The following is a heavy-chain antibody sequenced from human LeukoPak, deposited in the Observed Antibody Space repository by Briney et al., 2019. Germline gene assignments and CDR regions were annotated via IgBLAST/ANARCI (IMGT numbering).Heavy chain of an antibody. CDR2: IKQDGSDK. V-gene: IGHV3-7*03. J-gene: IGHJ6*02. CDR3: ARWETFYYDSSGRNAEEVQWGLDV. D-gene: IGHD3-22*01. CDR1: GFIFSSYW. Sequence: GGSLSLSCAASGFIFSSYWMSWVRQAPGKGLEWVANIKQDGSDKYYVDSVKGRFTISRDNAKSSLYLQMNSLRAEDTAVYYCARWETFYYDSSGRNAEEVQWGLDVWGQGTTVTVSS.